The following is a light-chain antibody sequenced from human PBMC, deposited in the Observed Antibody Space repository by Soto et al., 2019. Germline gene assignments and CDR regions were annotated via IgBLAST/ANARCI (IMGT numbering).Light chain of an antibody. Sequence: SALTQPASVSGSPGQSVTISCTGTSSDVGAYNYVSWYQLHPGKAPKLLISEVSNRPSGVSSRFSGSKSGNTASLTISGLQAEDEADYYCSSYVGATTRVFGTGTKVTVL. J-gene: IGLJ1*01. CDR1: SSDVGAYNY. CDR2: EVS. CDR3: SSYVGATTRV. V-gene: IGLV2-14*01.